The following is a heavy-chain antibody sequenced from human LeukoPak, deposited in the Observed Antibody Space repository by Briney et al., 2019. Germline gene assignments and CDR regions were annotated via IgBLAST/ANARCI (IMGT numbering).Heavy chain of an antibody. J-gene: IGHJ4*02. V-gene: IGHV1-58*02. D-gene: IGHD2-2*01. Sequence: SVKVPCKASGFTFTSSAMQWVRQARGQRLEWIGWIVVGSGNTNYAQKFQERVTITRDMSTSTAYMELSSLRSEDTAVYYCALYCSSTSCSDYWGQGTLVTVSS. CDR1: GFTFTSSA. CDR3: ALYCSSTSCSDY. CDR2: IVVGSGNT.